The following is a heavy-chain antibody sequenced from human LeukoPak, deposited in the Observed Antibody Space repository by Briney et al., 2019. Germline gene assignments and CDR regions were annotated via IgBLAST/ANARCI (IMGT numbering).Heavy chain of an antibody. CDR2: ISSSSSTI. V-gene: IGHV3-48*03. CDR1: GFTFSSYE. J-gene: IGHJ4*02. CDR3: ARAVPGFDY. Sequence: GGSLRLSCAASGFTFSSYEMNWVRQAPGKGLEWVSYISSSSSTIYYADSVKGRFTISRDNAKNSLYLQMDSLRAEDTAVYYCARAVPGFDYWGQGTLVTVSS.